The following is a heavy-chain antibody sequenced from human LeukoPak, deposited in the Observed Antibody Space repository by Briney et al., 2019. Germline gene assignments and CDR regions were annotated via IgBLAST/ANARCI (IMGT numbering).Heavy chain of an antibody. V-gene: IGHV1-69*04. J-gene: IGHJ4*02. CDR2: ITPILGIA. D-gene: IGHD3-22*01. Sequence: ASVKVSCKASGGTFSSYAISWVRQAPGQGLEWMGRITPILGIANYAQKFQGRVTITADKSTSTAYMELSSLRSEDTAVYYCAREYYYDMSGDYFDYWGQGTLVTVSS. CDR3: AREYYYDMSGDYFDY. CDR1: GGTFSSYA.